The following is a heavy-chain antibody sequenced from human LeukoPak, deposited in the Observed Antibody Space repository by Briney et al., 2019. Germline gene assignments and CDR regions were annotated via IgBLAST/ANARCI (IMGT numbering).Heavy chain of an antibody. J-gene: IGHJ4*02. V-gene: IGHV3-48*03. CDR1: GFTFSSYE. Sequence: PGGSLRLSCAASGFTFSSYEMNGVRQARGKGLEWVSYISNSGSTIYYADSVKGRFTISRDNAKNSLYLQMNSLRAEDTAVYYCARARPGYYDSSGYYYRDYWGQGTLVTVSS. CDR3: ARARPGYYDSSGYYYRDY. CDR2: ISNSGSTI. D-gene: IGHD3-22*01.